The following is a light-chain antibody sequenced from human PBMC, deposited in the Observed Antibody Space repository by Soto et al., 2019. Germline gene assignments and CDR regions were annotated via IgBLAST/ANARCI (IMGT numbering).Light chain of an antibody. CDR1: QSINNW. V-gene: IGKV1-5*03. CDR3: QHYNSYSEA. Sequence: DIHMTQSRSTLSASVGDIVTITCRASQSINNWLAWYQQKPGKAPKLLIYKASTLKSGVPSRFSGSGSGTEFTLTISSLQPDDFATYYCQHYNSYSEAFGQGTKVDIK. CDR2: KAS. J-gene: IGKJ1*01.